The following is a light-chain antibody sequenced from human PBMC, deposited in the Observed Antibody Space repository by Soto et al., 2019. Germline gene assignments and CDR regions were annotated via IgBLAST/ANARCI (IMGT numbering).Light chain of an antibody. Sequence: IQMTQSPSSLSASVGDRVTITCWASQNIGTHLNWYRQTPGKSPRLLIHAGTTLETEVASRFSGSGSGTEFTLTIASMQAEDVAISYGQQSHGAPLTFGGGTKVEMK. CDR2: AGT. CDR3: QQSHGAPLT. CDR1: QNIGTH. J-gene: IGKJ4*01. V-gene: IGKV1-39*01.